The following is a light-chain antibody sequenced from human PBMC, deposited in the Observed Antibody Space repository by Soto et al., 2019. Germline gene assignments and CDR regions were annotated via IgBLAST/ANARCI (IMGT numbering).Light chain of an antibody. Sequence: DIVMTQSPDSLAVSLGERATINCKSSQSVLYSSNNKNYLAWYQQKPEQPPKLLIYWASTRESGVPDRFSGSGSGTDFTLTINSLQAEDVAVYYCQQYYTTLGTFGQGTKVDIK. CDR3: QQYYTTLGT. V-gene: IGKV4-1*01. CDR2: WAS. J-gene: IGKJ1*01. CDR1: QSVLYSSNNKNY.